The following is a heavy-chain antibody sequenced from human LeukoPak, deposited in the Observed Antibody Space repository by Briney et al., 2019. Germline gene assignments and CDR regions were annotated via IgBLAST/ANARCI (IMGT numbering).Heavy chain of an antibody. J-gene: IGHJ6*03. CDR2: IYYSGST. CDR1: GVSISSSY. CDR3: ARVLYYDFWSGYHYYYYYMDV. D-gene: IGHD3-3*01. V-gene: IGHV4-59*12. Sequence: SETLSLTCTVSGVSISSSYWSWIRQPPGKGLEWIAYIYYSGSTNYNPSLKSRVTISVDTSNNQFSLKLISVTAADTAVYYCARVLYYDFWSGYHYYYYYMDVWGKGTTVTVSS.